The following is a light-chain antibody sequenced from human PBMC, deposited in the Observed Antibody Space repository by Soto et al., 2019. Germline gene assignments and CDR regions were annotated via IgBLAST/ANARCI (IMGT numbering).Light chain of an antibody. V-gene: IGKV3-15*01. CDR3: QQYKNWPPLT. CDR1: QSVSYN. CDR2: GAF. J-gene: IGKJ4*01. Sequence: EIVMTQSPATLSVSPGERATLSCRASQSVSYNLAWYQQKPGQGPTLLIYGAFTRATGIPATFSSSGSATEFTLTISSLQSEDFAVYYCQQYKNWPPLTFGGGTKVEIK.